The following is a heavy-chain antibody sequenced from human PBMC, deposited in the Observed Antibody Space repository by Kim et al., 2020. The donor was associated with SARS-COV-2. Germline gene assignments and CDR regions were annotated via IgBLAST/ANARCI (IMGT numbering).Heavy chain of an antibody. CDR1: GDSVSSNSAA. J-gene: IGHJ6*02. V-gene: IGHV6-1*01. D-gene: IGHD6-13*01. CDR2: TYYRSKWYN. Sequence: SQTLSLTCAISGDSVSSNSAAWNWIRQSPSRGLEWLGRTYYRSKWYNDYAVSVKSRITINPDTSKNQFSLQLNSVTPEDTAVYYCASSKSTIQQQLVLGDYYYGMDVWGQGTTVTVSS. CDR3: ASSKSTIQQQLVLGDYYYGMDV.